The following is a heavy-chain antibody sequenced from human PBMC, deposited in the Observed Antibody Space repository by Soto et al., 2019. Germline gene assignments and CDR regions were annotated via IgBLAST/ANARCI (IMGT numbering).Heavy chain of an antibody. J-gene: IGHJ4*02. CDR1: GGSISSGGYY. Sequence: QVQLQESGPGLVKPSQTLSLTCTVSGGSISSGGYYWSWIRQHPGKGLEWIGYIYYSGSTYYNPSLKSRVTISVDTSKNQSSLKLSSVTAADTAVYYCARGSMITFGGVIGNDYWGQGTLVTVSS. CDR2: IYYSGST. V-gene: IGHV4-31*03. CDR3: ARGSMITFGGVIGNDY. D-gene: IGHD3-16*02.